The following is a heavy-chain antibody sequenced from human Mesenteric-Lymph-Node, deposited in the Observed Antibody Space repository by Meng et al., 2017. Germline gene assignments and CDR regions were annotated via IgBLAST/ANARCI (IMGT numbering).Heavy chain of an antibody. J-gene: IGHJ6*02. CDR3: ASGGAAVAGTGRYHYYYGMDV. CDR2: INPSGGST. D-gene: IGHD6-19*01. V-gene: IGHV1-46*01. Sequence: ASVKVSCKASGYTFTSYYMHWVRQAPGQGLEWMGIINPSGGSTSYAQKFQGRVTITTDESTSTAYMELSSLRSEDTAVYYCASGGAAVAGTGRYHYYYGMDVWGQGTTVTVSS. CDR1: GYTFTSYY.